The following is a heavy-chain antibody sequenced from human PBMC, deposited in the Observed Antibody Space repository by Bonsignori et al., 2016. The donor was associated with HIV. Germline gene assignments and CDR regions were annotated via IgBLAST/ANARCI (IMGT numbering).Heavy chain of an antibody. V-gene: IGHV1-18*01. Sequence: WVRQAPGQGLEWMGWISAYNGNTNYAQKLQGRVTMTTDTSTSTAYMELRSLRSDDTAVYYCATSPRIAARGVGPYWGQGTLVTVSS. J-gene: IGHJ4*02. D-gene: IGHD6-13*01. CDR2: ISAYNGNT. CDR3: ATSPRIAARGVGPY.